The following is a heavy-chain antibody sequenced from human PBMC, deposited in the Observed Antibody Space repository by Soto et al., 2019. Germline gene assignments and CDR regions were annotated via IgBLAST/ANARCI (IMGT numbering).Heavy chain of an antibody. Sequence: GASVKVSCKASGYTFTGYYMHWVRQAPGQGLEWMGWINPNSGGTNYAQKFQGWVTMTRDTSISTAYMELSRLRSDDTAVYYCARVRTTPVHGDAFDIWGQGTMVTVSS. D-gene: IGHD1-1*01. CDR2: INPNSGGT. CDR1: GYTFTGYY. CDR3: ARVRTTPVHGDAFDI. V-gene: IGHV1-2*04. J-gene: IGHJ3*02.